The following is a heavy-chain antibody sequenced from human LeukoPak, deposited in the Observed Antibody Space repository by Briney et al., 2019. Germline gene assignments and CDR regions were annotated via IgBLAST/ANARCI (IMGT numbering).Heavy chain of an antibody. V-gene: IGHV3-53*01. CDR2: IYSGGST. D-gene: IGHD1-26*01. CDR1: GXTVSSNY. J-gene: IGHJ3*02. CDR3: ASAIVGATLAFDI. Sequence: GGSLRLSCAASGXTVSSNYMSWVRQAPGKGLEWVSVIYSGGSTYYADSVRGRFTISRDNSNNTLYLQMNSLRAEDTAVYYCASAIVGATLAFDIWGQGTMVTVSS.